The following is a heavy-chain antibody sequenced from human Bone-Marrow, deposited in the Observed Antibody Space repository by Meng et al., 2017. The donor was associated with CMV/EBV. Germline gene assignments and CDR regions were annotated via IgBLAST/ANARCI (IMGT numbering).Heavy chain of an antibody. CDR2: INPSGGST. CDR3: ARVRESWNYYYYGMDV. Sequence: ASVKVSCKASGYTFTSYYMHWVRQAPGQGLEWMGIINPSGGSTSYAQKFQGRVTMTRDTSTSTVYMELSSLRSEDTAVYYCARVRESWNYYYYGMDVWGQGTTVTVSS. D-gene: IGHD5-24*01. V-gene: IGHV1-46*01. CDR1: GYTFTSYY. J-gene: IGHJ6*02.